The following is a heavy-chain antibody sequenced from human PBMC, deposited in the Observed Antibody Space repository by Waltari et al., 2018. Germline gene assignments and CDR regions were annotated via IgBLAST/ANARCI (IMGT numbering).Heavy chain of an antibody. D-gene: IGHD3-3*01. Sequence: EAQLVESGGGLVKPGGSLRLSCAAYGFTFSPYSIPWVRQAPGKGLEWVSSISGNTYYKFYTDTVRGRFTISRDNAKNSFYLQMNGLGAEDTAVYFCASLDTSGFYSRIFDHWGQGAVVTVSS. CDR1: GFTFSPYS. CDR2: ISGNTYYK. J-gene: IGHJ4*02. V-gene: IGHV3-21*06. CDR3: ASLDTSGFYSRIFDH.